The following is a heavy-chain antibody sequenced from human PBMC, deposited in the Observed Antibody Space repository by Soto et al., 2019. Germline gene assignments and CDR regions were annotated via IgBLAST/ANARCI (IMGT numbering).Heavy chain of an antibody. CDR3: ARDRGSEVFES. V-gene: IGHV3-21*01. CDR1: GCNLNVYS. D-gene: IGHD5-12*01. J-gene: IGHJ5*01. CDR2: ISSSSNYI. Sequence: SLRLSCAASGCNLNVYSMNWVRQAPGKGLEWISSISSSSNYIHYRDSVRGRFTISRDNAKNSLYLQLDSLRVEDTAVYFCARDRGSEVFESWGQGTLVTVSS.